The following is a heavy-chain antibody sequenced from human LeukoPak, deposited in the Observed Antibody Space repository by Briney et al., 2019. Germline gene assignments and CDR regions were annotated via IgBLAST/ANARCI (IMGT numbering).Heavy chain of an antibody. V-gene: IGHV3-7*01. J-gene: IGHJ4*02. CDR2: IKRDGSEI. CDR3: ARVRGSYSVDY. D-gene: IGHD1-26*01. Sequence: GGSLRLSCAASGFSFNNYWMSWVRQAPGKGLEWLANIKRDGSEIYYLDSVKGRFTISRDNAKDSLYLQMNSLRAEDTAVYYCARVRGSYSVDYWGQGTLVTVSS. CDR1: GFSFNNYW.